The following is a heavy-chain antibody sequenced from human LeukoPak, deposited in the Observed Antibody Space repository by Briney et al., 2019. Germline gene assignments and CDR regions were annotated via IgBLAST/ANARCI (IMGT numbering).Heavy chain of an antibody. CDR1: GFTVSSNY. CDR3: ATTLRSGSYYFDS. D-gene: IGHD1-26*01. Sequence: GGSLRLSCAASGFTVSSNYMSWVRQAPGKGLEWVSVIYSGGSTYYADSVRGRFTISRDNSKNTLYLQMNSLRVEDTAVYYCATTLRSGSYYFDSWGQGTLVTVSS. CDR2: IYSGGST. J-gene: IGHJ4*02. V-gene: IGHV3-53*01.